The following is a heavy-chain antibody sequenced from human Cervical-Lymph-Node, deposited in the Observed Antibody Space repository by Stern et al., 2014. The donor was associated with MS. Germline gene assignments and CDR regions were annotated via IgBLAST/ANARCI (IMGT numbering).Heavy chain of an antibody. V-gene: IGHV3-30*18. CDR2: ISYVGSNK. CDR1: GFTFSSYG. D-gene: IGHD1-1*01. Sequence: MQLVESGGGVVQPGRSLRLSCAASGFTFSSYGMNWVRQAPGKGLEWVAGISYVGSNKYYADSVKGRFPILRDNSKHTTYMQMNSLRAEDTAVNYCAKDQTEAPGYWGQGTLVTVSS. CDR3: AKDQTEAPGY. J-gene: IGHJ4*02.